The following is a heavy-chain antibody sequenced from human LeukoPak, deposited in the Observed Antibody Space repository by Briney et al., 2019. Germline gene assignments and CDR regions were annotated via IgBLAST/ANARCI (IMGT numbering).Heavy chain of an antibody. CDR2: ISAYNGNT. D-gene: IGHD6-13*01. Sequence: ASVKVSCKASGYTFTSYGISWVRQAPGQGLEWMGWISAYNGNTNYAQKLQGRVTMTTDTSTSTAYIELRSLRSDDTAVYYCARAAPLAAAATDLDYWGQGTLVTVSS. J-gene: IGHJ4*02. CDR1: GYTFTSYG. V-gene: IGHV1-18*01. CDR3: ARAAPLAAAATDLDY.